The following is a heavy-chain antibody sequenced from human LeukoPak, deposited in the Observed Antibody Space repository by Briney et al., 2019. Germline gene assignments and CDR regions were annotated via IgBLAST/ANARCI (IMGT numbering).Heavy chain of an antibody. J-gene: IGHJ4*02. D-gene: IGHD4-17*01. V-gene: IGHV4-59*02. CDR3: AREREGPYGYLDY. CDR1: GGSVSSYY. Sequence: SETLSLTCTVSGGSVSSYYWTWIRQPPGKGLEWIGYIFYSGSTYYNPSLKSRVTISLNTSKNQFSLKLYSVTAADTAVYYCAREREGPYGYLDYWGQGTLVTVSS. CDR2: IFYSGST.